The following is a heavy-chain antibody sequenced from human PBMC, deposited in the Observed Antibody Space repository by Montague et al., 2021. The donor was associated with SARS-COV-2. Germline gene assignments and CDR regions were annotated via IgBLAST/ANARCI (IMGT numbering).Heavy chain of an antibody. Sequence: LSCSVYGGSVSDYYWSWIRQPPGKGLEWIGEINHSGSTNYNPSLKSRVTTSVDTSKNQFSLKLTSVTAADTAVYYCARGPRITMIVVVITDIWFDPWGQGTLVTVSS. CDR1: GGSVSDYY. V-gene: IGHV4-34*01. CDR3: ARGPRITMIVVVITDIWFDP. D-gene: IGHD3-22*01. CDR2: INHSGST. J-gene: IGHJ5*02.